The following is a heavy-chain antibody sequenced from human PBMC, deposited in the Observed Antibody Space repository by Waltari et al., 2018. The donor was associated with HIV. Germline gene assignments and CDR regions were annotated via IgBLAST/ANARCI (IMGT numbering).Heavy chain of an antibody. J-gene: IGHJ5*02. CDR1: GFTFSSYS. Sequence: EVQLVESGGGLVKPGGSLRLSCAASGFTFSSYSMNWVRQAPGKGLEWVSSISSSSSYIYYADSVKGRFTISRDNAKNSLYLQMNSLRAEDTAVYYCARGTTGTTGWFDPWGQGTLVTVSS. V-gene: IGHV3-21*01. CDR2: ISSSSSYI. CDR3: ARGTTGTTGWFDP. D-gene: IGHD1-1*01.